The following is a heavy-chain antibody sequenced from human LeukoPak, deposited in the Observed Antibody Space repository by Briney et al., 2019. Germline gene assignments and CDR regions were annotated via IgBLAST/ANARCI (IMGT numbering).Heavy chain of an antibody. CDR1: GGSISSYY. V-gene: IGHV4-59*12. CDR3: ALAVAGNYYFDY. D-gene: IGHD6-19*01. CDR2: IYYSGST. J-gene: IGHJ4*02. Sequence: SETLSLTCTVSGGSISSYYWSWIRQPPGKGLEWIGYIYYSGSTNYNPSLKSRVTMSVDTSKNQFSLKLSSVTAADTAVYYCALAVAGNYYFDYWGQGTLVTVSS.